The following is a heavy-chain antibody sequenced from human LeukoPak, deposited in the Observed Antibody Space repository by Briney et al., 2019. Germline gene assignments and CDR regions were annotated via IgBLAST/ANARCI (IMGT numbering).Heavy chain of an antibody. CDR2: INPSGGST. V-gene: IGHV1-46*01. CDR3: ASSILTGYFSLDY. Sequence: ASVKVSCKASGYTFTSYYMHWVRQAPGQELEWMGIINPSGGSTSYAQKFQGRVTMTRDTSTSTVYMELSSLRSEDTAVYYCASSILTGYFSLDYWGQGTLVTVSS. J-gene: IGHJ4*02. CDR1: GYTFTSYY. D-gene: IGHD3-9*01.